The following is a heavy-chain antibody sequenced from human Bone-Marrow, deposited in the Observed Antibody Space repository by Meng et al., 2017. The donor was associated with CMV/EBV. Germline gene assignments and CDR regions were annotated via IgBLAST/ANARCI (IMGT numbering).Heavy chain of an antibody. V-gene: IGHV4-34*01. CDR3: ARGAGRMVRGVINY. CDR1: GWSFSGYY. J-gene: IGHJ4*02. Sequence: AGYGWSFSGYYWRWIRQPPGKGLEWIGEINHSGSTNYNPSLKSRVTISVDTSKNQFSLKLSSVTAADTAVYYCARGAGRMVRGVINYWGQGTLVTVSS. CDR2: INHSGST. D-gene: IGHD3-10*01.